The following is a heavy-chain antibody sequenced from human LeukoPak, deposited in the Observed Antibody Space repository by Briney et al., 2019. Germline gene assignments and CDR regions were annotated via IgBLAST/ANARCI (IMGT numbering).Heavy chain of an antibody. CDR2: IYTSGST. CDR1: GGSISSYY. Sequence: SETLSLTCTVSGGSISSYYWSWIRQPAGKGLEWIGRIYTSGSTNYNPSLKSRVIMSVDTSKNQFSLKLSSVTAADTAVYYCARVGGVPAAIGWDYYYMDVWGKGTTVTVSS. J-gene: IGHJ6*03. D-gene: IGHD2-2*02. V-gene: IGHV4-4*07. CDR3: ARVGGVPAAIGWDYYYMDV.